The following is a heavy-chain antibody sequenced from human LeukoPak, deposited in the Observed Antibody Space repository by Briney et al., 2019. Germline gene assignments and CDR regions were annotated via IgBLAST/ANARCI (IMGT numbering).Heavy chain of an antibody. CDR3: AKDPHYYDSNGWFDP. V-gene: IGHV3-23*01. CDR1: GFTFSSYS. CDR2: ISGSGGST. J-gene: IGHJ5*02. D-gene: IGHD3-22*01. Sequence: SGGSLRLSCAASGFTFSSYSMNWVRQAPGKGLEWVSAISGSGGSTYYADSVKGRVTISRDNSKNTLYLQMNSLRAEDTAVYYCAKDPHYYDSNGWFDPWGQGTLVTVSS.